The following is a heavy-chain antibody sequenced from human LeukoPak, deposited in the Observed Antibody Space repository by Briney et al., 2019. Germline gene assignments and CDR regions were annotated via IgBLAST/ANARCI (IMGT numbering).Heavy chain of an antibody. CDR2: ISSNNDKT. V-gene: IGHV1-18*01. D-gene: IGHD6-19*01. J-gene: IGHJ4*02. CDR3: ARDRLAVADY. CDR1: GYTFTSYG. Sequence: ASVKVTCKASGYTFTSYGFSWVRQAPGQGLEWMGWISSNNDKTIYAQNFQGRVTMTRDTSISTAYMELSRLRSDDTAVYYCARDRLAVADYWGQGTLVTVSS.